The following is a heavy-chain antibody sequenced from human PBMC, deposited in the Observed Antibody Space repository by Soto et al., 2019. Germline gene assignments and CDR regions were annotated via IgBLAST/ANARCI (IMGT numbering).Heavy chain of an antibody. CDR1: GFTFSDYG. J-gene: IGHJ6*02. CDR2: IWYDGSNK. Sequence: PGGSLRLSCAASGFTFSDYGMHWVRQAPGKGLEWVAVIWYDGSNKYYADSVKGRFTISRDNSKNTLYLQINSLRAEDTAVYYCARDDIPGIAVATYGMDVWGQGTTVTVSS. V-gene: IGHV3-33*01. D-gene: IGHD6-19*01. CDR3: ARDDIPGIAVATYGMDV.